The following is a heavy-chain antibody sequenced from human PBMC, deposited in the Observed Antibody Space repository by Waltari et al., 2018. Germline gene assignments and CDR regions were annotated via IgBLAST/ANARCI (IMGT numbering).Heavy chain of an antibody. D-gene: IGHD3-22*01. CDR3: ARGLWDYYDSSGYRYYFDY. V-gene: IGHV4-34*01. J-gene: IGHJ4*02. CDR1: GGSFRGYY. Sequence: QVQLQQWGAGLLTPSETLSLTCAVYGGSFRGYYWSWIRQPPRTGLEWIGEINHSGSTNYNPSLKSRVTISVDTSKNQFSLKLSSVTAADTAVYYCARGLWDYYDSSGYRYYFDYWGQGTLVTVSS. CDR2: INHSGST.